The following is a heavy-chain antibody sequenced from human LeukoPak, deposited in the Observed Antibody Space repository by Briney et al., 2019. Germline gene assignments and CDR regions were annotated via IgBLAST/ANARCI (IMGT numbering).Heavy chain of an antibody. D-gene: IGHD5-12*01. J-gene: IGHJ4*02. Sequence: GGSLRLSCAASGFTFDDYGMSWVRQAPGKGLEWVAVIWYDGSNKYYADSVKGRFTISRDNSKNTLYLQMNSLRAEDTAVYYCARDPALRSGYAGGFDYWGQGTLVTVSS. V-gene: IGHV3-33*08. CDR2: IWYDGSNK. CDR3: ARDPALRSGYAGGFDY. CDR1: GFTFDDYG.